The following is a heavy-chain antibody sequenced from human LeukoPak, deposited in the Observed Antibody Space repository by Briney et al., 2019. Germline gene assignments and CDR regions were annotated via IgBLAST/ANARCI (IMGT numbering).Heavy chain of an antibody. J-gene: IGHJ6*02. CDR3: ASKPVDTAMGYYYYGMDV. CDR2: INPSGGST. V-gene: IGHV1-46*01. Sequence: ASVKVSCKASGYTFTSYYMRWVRQAPGQGLEWMGIINPSGGSTSYAQKFQGRVTMTRDTSTSTVYMELSSLRSEDTAVYYCASKPVDTAMGYYYYGMDVWGQGTTVTVSS. D-gene: IGHD5-18*01. CDR1: GYTFTSYY.